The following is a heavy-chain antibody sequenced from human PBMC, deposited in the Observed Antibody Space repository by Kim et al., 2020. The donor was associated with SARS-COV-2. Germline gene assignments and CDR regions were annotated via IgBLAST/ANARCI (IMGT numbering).Heavy chain of an antibody. D-gene: IGHD6-19*01. V-gene: IGHV1-69*04. J-gene: IGHJ4*02. Sequence: SVKVSCKASGGTFSSYAISWVRQAPGQGLEWMGRIIPILGIANYAQKFQGRVTITADKSTSTAYMELSSLRSEDTAVYYCARDPPEAVAGNWGQGTLVTVSS. CDR2: IIPILGIA. CDR3: ARDPPEAVAGN. CDR1: GGTFSSYA.